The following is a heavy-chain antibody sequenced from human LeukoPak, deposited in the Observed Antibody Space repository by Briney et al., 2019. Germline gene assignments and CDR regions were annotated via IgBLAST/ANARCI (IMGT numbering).Heavy chain of an antibody. Sequence: PGGSLRLSCAASGFTVSSNYMSWVRQAPGKGLEWVAVIWYGGGNEYHADSVKGRFTISRDNSKNTLYLQMNSLRAEDTAVYYCASGDVERYCSGGSCYSVDYWGQGTLVTVSS. CDR1: GFTVSSNY. D-gene: IGHD2-15*01. CDR2: IWYGGGNE. J-gene: IGHJ4*02. V-gene: IGHV3-33*08. CDR3: ASGDVERYCSGGSCYSVDY.